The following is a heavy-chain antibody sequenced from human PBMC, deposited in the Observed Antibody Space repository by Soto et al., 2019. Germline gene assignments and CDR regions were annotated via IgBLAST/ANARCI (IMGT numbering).Heavy chain of an antibody. J-gene: IGHJ4*02. D-gene: IGHD2-15*01. CDR1: GFTFSSYA. Sequence: EVQLLESGGGLVQPGGSLRLSCAASGFTFSSYAMSWVRQAPGKGLEWVSAISGSGGSTYYADSVKGRFTISRDNSKNTLYLQMNSLRGEDTAVYYCAKRTYCSGGSCYSRRTEYYFDYWGQGTLVTVSS. CDR2: ISGSGGST. V-gene: IGHV3-23*01. CDR3: AKRTYCSGGSCYSRRTEYYFDY.